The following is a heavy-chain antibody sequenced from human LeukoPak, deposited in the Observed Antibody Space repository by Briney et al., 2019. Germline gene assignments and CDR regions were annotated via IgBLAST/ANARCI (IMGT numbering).Heavy chain of an antibody. CDR1: GGTFSSYA. J-gene: IGHJ5*02. V-gene: IGHV1-69*06. Sequence: SVKVSCKASGGTFSSYAISWVRQAPGQGLEWMGGIIPIFGTTNYAQKFQDRVTITADKSTSTAYMELSSLRSEDTAVYYCARKSRLYGLNWFDPWGQGTLVTVSS. CDR3: ARKSRLYGLNWFDP. D-gene: IGHD3/OR15-3a*01. CDR2: IIPIFGTT.